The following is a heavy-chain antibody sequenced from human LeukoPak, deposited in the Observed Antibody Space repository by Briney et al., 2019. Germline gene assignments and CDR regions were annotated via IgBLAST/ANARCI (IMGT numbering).Heavy chain of an antibody. CDR2: ISDYGSSI. V-gene: IGHV3-21*05. CDR1: GFTFSSYN. CDR3: VREPQSNYYYGMDV. D-gene: IGHD6-6*01. Sequence: GGSLRLSCAASGFTFSSYNMNWVRQAPGKGLEWVSFISDYGSSIYYADSVRGRFTISRDNAKNSLFLQMTRLRAAETAVYYCVREPQSNYYYGMDVWGQGTTVTVSS. J-gene: IGHJ6*02.